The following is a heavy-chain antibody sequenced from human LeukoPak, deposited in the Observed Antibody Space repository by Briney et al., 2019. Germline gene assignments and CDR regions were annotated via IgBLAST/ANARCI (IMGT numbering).Heavy chain of an antibody. Sequence: PGGSLRLSCAASGFTFSDCYMSWIRQAPGKGLEWVSYISSSGSTIYYADSVKGRFTISRDNAKNSLYLQMNSLRAEDTAVYYCASGYYDSSGYYRDYWGQGTLVTVSS. CDR2: ISSSGSTI. J-gene: IGHJ4*02. CDR3: ASGYYDSSGYYRDY. D-gene: IGHD3-22*01. V-gene: IGHV3-11*01. CDR1: GFTFSDCY.